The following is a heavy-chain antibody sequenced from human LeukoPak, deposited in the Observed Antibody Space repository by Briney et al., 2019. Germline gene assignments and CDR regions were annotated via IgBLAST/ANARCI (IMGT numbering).Heavy chain of an antibody. CDR3: AKDTSDPDGATEGAFDI. Sequence: PGGSLRLSCAASGFTFSSYGMHWVRQAPGKGLEWVAVISYDGSNKYCADSVKGRFTISRDNSKNTLYLQMNSLRAEDTAVYYCAKDTSDPDGATEGAFDIWGQGTMVTVSS. CDR2: ISYDGSNK. V-gene: IGHV3-30*18. J-gene: IGHJ3*02. D-gene: IGHD4-17*01. CDR1: GFTFSSYG.